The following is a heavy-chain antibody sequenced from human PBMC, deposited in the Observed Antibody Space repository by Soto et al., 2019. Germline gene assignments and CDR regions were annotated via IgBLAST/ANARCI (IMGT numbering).Heavy chain of an antibody. CDR1: GGTFSSYA. CDR2: IIPLFGTA. J-gene: IGHJ5*02. D-gene: IGHD2-2*01. Sequence: SVKVSCKASGGTFSSYAISWVRQAPGQGLEWMGGIIPLFGTANYAQKFQGRVTITADESTSTAYMELSSLRSEDTAVYYCARGYCSSTSCYDLNNWFDPWGQGTLVTVSS. V-gene: IGHV1-69*13. CDR3: ARGYCSSTSCYDLNNWFDP.